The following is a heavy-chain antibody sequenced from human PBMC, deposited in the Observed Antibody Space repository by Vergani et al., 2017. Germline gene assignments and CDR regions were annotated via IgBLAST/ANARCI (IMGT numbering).Heavy chain of an antibody. CDR2: TYYSGST. Sequence: QVQLQESGPGLVKPSQTLSLTCTVSGGSISSYYWSWTRQPPGKGLEWIGYTYYSGSTNYNPSLKSRVTISVDTSKNQFSLKLSSVTAADTAVYYCARDSTPYITGTHSTGYYGMDVWGQGTTVTVSS. CDR3: ARDSTPYITGTHSTGYYGMDV. CDR1: GGSISSYY. D-gene: IGHD1-20*01. V-gene: IGHV4-59*01. J-gene: IGHJ6*02.